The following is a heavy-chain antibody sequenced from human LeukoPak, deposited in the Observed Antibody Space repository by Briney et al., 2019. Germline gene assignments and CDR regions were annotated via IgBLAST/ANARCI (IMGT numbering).Heavy chain of an antibody. J-gene: IGHJ4*02. CDR3: SRGSGWLSVY. D-gene: IGHD6-19*01. Sequence: GGSLRLSCTASGFTFGDYLMSWFRQAPAKGLEWIGFISGGTTEYAASVKGRFTISRDDSTSIDYLRMNSLATEDTAVYYCSRGSGWLSVYWGQGTLVTVSS. V-gene: IGHV3-49*03. CDR2: ISGGTT. CDR1: GFTFGDYL.